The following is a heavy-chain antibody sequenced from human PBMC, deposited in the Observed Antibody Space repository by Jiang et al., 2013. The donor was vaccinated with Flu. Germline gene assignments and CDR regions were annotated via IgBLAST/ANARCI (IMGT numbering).Heavy chain of an antibody. CDR2: INSDGSST. Sequence: SRINSDGSSTSYADSVKGRFTISRDNSKNTLYLQMNSLRAEDTAVYYCAKDRGYQLLKPDYYGMDVWGQGTTVTVSS. CDR3: AKDRGYQLLKPDYYGMDV. V-gene: IGHV3-74*01. D-gene: IGHD2-2*01. J-gene: IGHJ6*02.